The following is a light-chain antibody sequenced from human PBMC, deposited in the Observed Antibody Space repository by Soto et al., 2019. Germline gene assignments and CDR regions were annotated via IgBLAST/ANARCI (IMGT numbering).Light chain of an antibody. J-gene: IGKJ5*01. CDR2: AAS. V-gene: IGKV1-16*01. CDR1: QDIAIY. Sequence: ASQDIAIYLAWYQQKPGEAPKLLIYAASRLESGXXXRFSGSGSGTDFALTISSLQPEDFATYYCQQYNSYPITFGQGTRLEN. CDR3: QQYNSYPIT.